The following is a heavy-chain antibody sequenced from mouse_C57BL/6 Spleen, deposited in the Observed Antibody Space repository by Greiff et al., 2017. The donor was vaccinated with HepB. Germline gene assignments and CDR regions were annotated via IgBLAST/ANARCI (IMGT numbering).Heavy chain of an antibody. V-gene: IGHV5-4*03. CDR1: GFTFSSYA. CDR3: ARIYYGNYGRYFDV. J-gene: IGHJ1*03. CDR2: ISDGGSYT. D-gene: IGHD2-1*01. Sequence: EVNVVESGGGLVKPGGSLKLSCAASGFTFSSYAMSWVRQTPEKRLEWVATISDGGSYTYYPDNVKGRFTISRDNAKNNLYLQMSHLKSEDTAMYYCARIYYGNYGRYFDVWGTGTTVTVSS.